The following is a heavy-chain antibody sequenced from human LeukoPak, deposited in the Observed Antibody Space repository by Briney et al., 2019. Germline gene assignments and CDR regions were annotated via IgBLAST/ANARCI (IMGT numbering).Heavy chain of an antibody. D-gene: IGHD1-1*01. CDR1: GFPFIEYS. CDR2: IGIDSGNT. Sequence: GGSLRLSCTASGFPFIEYSINWVRQAPGKGLEWISYIGIDSGNTKYADSARGRFTISTDKAKNSLYLQMNSLRVEDTAVYYCARDHNYAFDNWGQGTLVSVAS. CDR3: ARDHNYAFDN. J-gene: IGHJ4*02. V-gene: IGHV3-48*01.